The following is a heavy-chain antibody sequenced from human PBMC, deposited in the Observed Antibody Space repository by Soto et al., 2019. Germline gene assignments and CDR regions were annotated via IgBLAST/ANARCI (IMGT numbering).Heavy chain of an antibody. CDR3: ARGPAGDKVDS. D-gene: IGHD7-27*01. J-gene: IGHJ4*02. CDR2: IYDGGRT. CDR1: GGSISTVDYW. Sequence: QVQLQESGPGLVKPSQTLSLTCTVSGGSISTVDYWWSWIRQSPDMGLEWIGHIYDGGRTYNNPSLVRRVTRPVDTSQSQLSLTLSSVSAADTAVYYCARGPAGDKVDSWGQGTLVTVSS. V-gene: IGHV4-30-4*01.